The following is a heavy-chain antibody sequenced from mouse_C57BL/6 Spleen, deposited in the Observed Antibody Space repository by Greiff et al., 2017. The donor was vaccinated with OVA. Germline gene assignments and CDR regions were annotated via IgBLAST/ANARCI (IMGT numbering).Heavy chain of an antibody. CDR2: IHPNSGST. V-gene: IGHV1-64*01. CDR1: GYTFTSYW. Sequence: QVQLKQPGAELVKPGASVKLSCKASGYTFTSYWMHWVKQRPGQGLEWIGMIHPNSGSTNYNEKFKSKATLTVDKSSSTAYMQLSSLTSDDSAVYYCARGDYYGSSYYDYWGQGTTLTVSS. J-gene: IGHJ2*01. CDR3: ARGDYYGSSYYDY. D-gene: IGHD1-1*01.